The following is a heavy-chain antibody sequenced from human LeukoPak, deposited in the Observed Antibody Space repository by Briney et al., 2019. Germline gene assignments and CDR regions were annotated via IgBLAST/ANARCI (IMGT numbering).Heavy chain of an antibody. J-gene: IGHJ6*03. V-gene: IGHV3-53*01. CDR2: IYSGGST. CDR3: ASQYYYYYYMDV. CDR1: GFTVSSDY. Sequence: GGSLRLSCAASGFTVSSDYMSWVRQAPGKGLEWVSVIYSGGSTYYADSVKGRFTISRDNSKNTLYLQMNSLRAEDTAVYYCASQYYYYYYMDVWGKGTTVTVSS.